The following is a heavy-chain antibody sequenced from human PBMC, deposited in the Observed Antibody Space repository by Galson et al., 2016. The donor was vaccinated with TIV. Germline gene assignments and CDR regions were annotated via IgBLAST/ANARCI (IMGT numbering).Heavy chain of an antibody. D-gene: IGHD3-22*01. Sequence: QSGAEVKKPGESLRISCRGPGYSFANYWISWVRQMPGKGLEWMGRIDPSDSYVNYNASFQGRITISVDKSINTAYLQWSSLKASDTAMFYCARLVNTGYHFHFMDVWGQGTTVTVSS. J-gene: IGHJ6*02. CDR1: GYSFANYW. CDR2: IDPSDSYV. V-gene: IGHV5-10-1*01. CDR3: ARLVNTGYHFHFMDV.